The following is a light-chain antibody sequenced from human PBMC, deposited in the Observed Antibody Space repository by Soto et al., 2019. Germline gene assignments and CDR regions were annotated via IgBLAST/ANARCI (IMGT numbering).Light chain of an antibody. V-gene: IGLV2-14*01. CDR3: SSYTSSSTRV. CDR2: EVS. J-gene: IGLJ1*01. Sequence: QSVLTQPASVSGSPGPSVTISCSGSSSDVGGYNYVSWYQQHPGKAPKLMIYEVSNRPSGVSNRFSGSKSGNTASLTLSGLQAEVEAYYYCSSYTSSSTRVFGTGTKVTVL. CDR1: SSDVGGYNY.